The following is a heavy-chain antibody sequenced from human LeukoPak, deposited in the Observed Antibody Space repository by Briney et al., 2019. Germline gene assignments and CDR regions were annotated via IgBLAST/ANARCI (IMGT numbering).Heavy chain of an antibody. CDR2: VYPTGKT. D-gene: IGHD3-16*01. J-gene: IGHJ5*02. Sequence: PSETLSLTCSVSGGSINNNYWSWIRQSAGKGLEWIGRVYPTGKTHYNPSLLGLVTMSVDTSSSQVSLRLNSVTATDTAVYYCARGGTRDLLLDPWGQGTLVTVSS. CDR3: ARGGTRDLLLDP. V-gene: IGHV4-4*07. CDR1: GGSINNNY.